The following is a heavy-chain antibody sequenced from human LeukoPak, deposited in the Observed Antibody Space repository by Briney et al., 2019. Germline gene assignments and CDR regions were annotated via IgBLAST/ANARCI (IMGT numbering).Heavy chain of an antibody. D-gene: IGHD4-11*01. CDR2: IYYSGST. Sequence: PSETLSLTCAVYGGSFSGYYWSWIRQPPGKGLEWIGYIYYSGSTNYNPSLKSRVTISVDTSKNQFSLKLSSVTAADTAVYYCARHISAVTTVVWFDPWGQGTLVTVSS. CDR1: GGSFSGYY. CDR3: ARHISAVTTVVWFDP. J-gene: IGHJ5*02. V-gene: IGHV4-59*08.